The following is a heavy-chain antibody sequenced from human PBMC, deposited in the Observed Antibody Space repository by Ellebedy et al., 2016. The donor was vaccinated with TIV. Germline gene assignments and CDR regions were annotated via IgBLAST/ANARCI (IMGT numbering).Heavy chain of an antibody. Sequence: GGSLRLSCAASGFTFRSYDMHWVRQAIGKGLEWVSAIGTAGDTYYPGSVKGRFTISRENAKNPLYLQMNSLRAEDTAVYYCARVRCGDTAVDYWGQGTLVTVSS. J-gene: IGHJ4*02. CDR1: GFTFRSYD. CDR2: IGTAGDT. D-gene: IGHD5-18*01. V-gene: IGHV3-13*01. CDR3: ARVRCGDTAVDY.